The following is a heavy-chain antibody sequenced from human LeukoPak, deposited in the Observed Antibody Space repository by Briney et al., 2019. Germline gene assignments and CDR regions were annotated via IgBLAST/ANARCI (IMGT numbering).Heavy chain of an antibody. J-gene: IGHJ4*02. V-gene: IGHV1-69*04. CDR3: AREPIAVAGKYFDY. D-gene: IGHD6-19*01. CDR1: GGTFSSYA. CDR2: IIPILGIA. Sequence: SVKVSCKASGGTFSSYAISWVRQAPGQGLEWMGRIIPILGIANYAQKFQGRVTITADKSTSTAYMELSSLRSEDTAVYYCAREPIAVAGKYFDYWSQGTLVTVSS.